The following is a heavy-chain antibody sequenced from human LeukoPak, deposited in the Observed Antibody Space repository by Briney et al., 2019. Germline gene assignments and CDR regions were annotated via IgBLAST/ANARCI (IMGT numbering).Heavy chain of an antibody. D-gene: IGHD3-16*01. CDR1: GYTFTGHY. CDR3: TRDSGLGDY. J-gene: IGHJ4*02. CDR2: INPNSGGT. Sequence: GASVKVSCKASGYTFTGHYIHWVRQAPGQGLEWMGWINPNSGGTNYAQKFQGRVTMTRDTSITTAYMELGRLRYDDTAVYYYTRDSGLGDYWGQGTLVTVSS. V-gene: IGHV1-2*02.